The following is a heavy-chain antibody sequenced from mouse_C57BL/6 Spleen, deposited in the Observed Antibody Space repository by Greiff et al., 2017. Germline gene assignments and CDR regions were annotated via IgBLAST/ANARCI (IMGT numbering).Heavy chain of an antibody. CDR1: GYTFTSYW. V-gene: IGHV1-15*01. D-gene: IGHD4-1*01. Sequence: VQLQQPGAELVKPGASVKMSCKASGYTFTSYWITWVKQTPVHGLEWIGAIDPETGGTAYNQKFKGKAILTADKSSSTAYMELRSLTSEDSAVYYCTSWDYFDYWGQGTTLTVSS. CDR3: TSWDYFDY. J-gene: IGHJ2*01. CDR2: IDPETGGT.